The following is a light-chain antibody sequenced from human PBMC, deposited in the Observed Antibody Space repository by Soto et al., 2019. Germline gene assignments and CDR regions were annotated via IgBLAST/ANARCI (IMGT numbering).Light chain of an antibody. J-gene: IGLJ3*02. V-gene: IGLV1-36*01. CDR1: SSNIGNNA. CDR2: YDD. Sequence: QSVLTQPPSVSEAPRQRVTISCSGSSSNIGNNAVNWYQQLPGKAPKLLIYYDDLLPSGVSDRFSGSKSGTSASLAISGLQSEDEADYSGAAWDDSLNGWVFGGGTKLTVL. CDR3: AAWDDSLNGWV.